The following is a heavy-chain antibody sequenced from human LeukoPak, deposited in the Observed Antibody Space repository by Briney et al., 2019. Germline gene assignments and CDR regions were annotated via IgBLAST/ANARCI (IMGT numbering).Heavy chain of an antibody. CDR2: INPNSGGT. D-gene: IGHD3-10*01. J-gene: IGHJ3*02. Sequence: ASVKVSCKASGYTFTGYYMHWVRQAPGQGLEWMGWINPNSGGTNYAQKFQGWVTMTRDTSISTAYMELSRLRSDDTAVYYCARGWYYYGSGSYYTGAFDIWGQGTMVTVSS. CDR3: ARGWYYYGSGSYYTGAFDI. V-gene: IGHV1-2*04. CDR1: GYTFTGYY.